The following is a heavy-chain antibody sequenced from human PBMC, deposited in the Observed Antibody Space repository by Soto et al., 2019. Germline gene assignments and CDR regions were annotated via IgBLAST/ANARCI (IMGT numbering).Heavy chain of an antibody. V-gene: IGHV1-18*01. CDR1: GYTFTSYG. Sequence: ASVKVSCKASGYTFTSYGISWVRQAPGQGLEWMGWISAYNGNTNYAQKLQGRVTMTTDTSTSTAYMELRSLRSDDTAVYYCARDKLWIQLWLTVDYYYMDVWGKGTTVTVSS. J-gene: IGHJ6*03. CDR3: ARDKLWIQLWLTVDYYYMDV. D-gene: IGHD5-18*01. CDR2: ISAYNGNT.